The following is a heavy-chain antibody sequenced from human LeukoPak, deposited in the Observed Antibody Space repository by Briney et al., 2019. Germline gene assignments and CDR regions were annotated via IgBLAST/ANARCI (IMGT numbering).Heavy chain of an antibody. CDR2: INHSGST. CDR1: GFTFSSYA. J-gene: IGHJ4*02. D-gene: IGHD2-2*01. V-gene: IGHV4-34*01. CDR3: ARAYCSSTSCMCDY. Sequence: GSLRLSCAASGFTFSSYAMSWVRQAPGKGLEWIGEINHSGSTNYNPSLKSRVTISVDTSKNQFSLKLSSVTAADTAVYYCARAYCSSTSCMCDYWGQGTLVTVSS.